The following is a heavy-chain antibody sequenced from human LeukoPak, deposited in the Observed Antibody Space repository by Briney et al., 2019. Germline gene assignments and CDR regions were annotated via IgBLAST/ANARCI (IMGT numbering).Heavy chain of an antibody. D-gene: IGHD2-21*02. V-gene: IGHV3-21*01. Sequence: GGSLRLSCAASGFTFSSYTMNWVRQAPGKGLEWVSSISSSSSYMYYADSVKGRFTISRDNAKNSLYLQMNSLRAEDTAVYYCAKDPAAYCGGDCYPDYWGQGTLVTVSS. J-gene: IGHJ4*02. CDR1: GFTFSSYT. CDR2: ISSSSSYM. CDR3: AKDPAAYCGGDCYPDY.